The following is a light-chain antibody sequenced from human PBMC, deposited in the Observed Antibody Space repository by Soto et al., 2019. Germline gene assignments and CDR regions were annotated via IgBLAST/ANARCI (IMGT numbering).Light chain of an antibody. V-gene: IGLV2-14*01. J-gene: IGLJ1*01. CDR2: EVT. CDR1: SSDVADYNY. Sequence: QSALPQPASVSGSPGQSITISCTGTSSDVADYNYVSWCQQHPGKAPKLMIYEVTYRPARVSDRFSGSKSGNTASLTISRLQAQDEADYYGSSYTSSSATYLFGTGTQLTVL. CDR3: SSYTSSSATYL.